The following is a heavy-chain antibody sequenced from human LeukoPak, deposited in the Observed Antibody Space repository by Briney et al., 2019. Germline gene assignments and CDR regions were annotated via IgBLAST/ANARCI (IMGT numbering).Heavy chain of an antibody. CDR2: IYSSGRT. V-gene: IGHV4-4*07. D-gene: IGHD4-17*01. CDR3: ARDHGDYGSSDY. CDR1: GGSISNYY. Sequence: LPETLSLTCTVSGGSISNYYWSWIRQPAGKGLEWIGRIYSSGRTNYNPSLKSRVTMSVDTSKNQFSLKLSSVTAADTAMYYCARDHGDYGSSDYWGQGTLVTVSS. J-gene: IGHJ4*02.